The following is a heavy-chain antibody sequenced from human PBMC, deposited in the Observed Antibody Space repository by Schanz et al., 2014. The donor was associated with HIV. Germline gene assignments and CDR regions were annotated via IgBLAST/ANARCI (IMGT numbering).Heavy chain of an antibody. V-gene: IGHV3-30*03. J-gene: IGHJ6*02. CDR2: ISYDGSNK. CDR3: ARDVTRNYDFWSGYYVAYGMDV. Sequence: QVHLVESGGGVVQPGRSLRLSCAASGFTFSTYGMHWVRQAPGKGLEWVAVISYDGSNKYYADSVKGRFTISRDNSKNTLYLQMNSLRAEDTAVYYCARDVTRNYDFWSGYYVAYGMDVWGQGTTVTVSS. D-gene: IGHD3-3*01. CDR1: GFTFSTYG.